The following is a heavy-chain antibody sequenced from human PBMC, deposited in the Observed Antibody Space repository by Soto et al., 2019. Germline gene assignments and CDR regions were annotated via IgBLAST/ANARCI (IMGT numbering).Heavy chain of an antibody. D-gene: IGHD4-4*01. V-gene: IGHV2-5*02. Sequence: QITLKESGPTLVKPTQTLTLTCTFSGFSLSTSGVGVGWIRQPPGKALEWLALIYWDDDKRYSPSLKSRLTITKDISKNQVVLTMTNMDPVDTATYYCAHTSTEGDAFDIWGQGTMVTVSS. CDR3: AHTSTEGDAFDI. CDR1: GFSLSTSGVG. CDR2: IYWDDDK. J-gene: IGHJ3*02.